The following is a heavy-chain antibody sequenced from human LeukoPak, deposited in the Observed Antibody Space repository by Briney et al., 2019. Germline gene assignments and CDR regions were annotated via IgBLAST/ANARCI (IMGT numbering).Heavy chain of an antibody. Sequence: PSETLSLTCTVSGASISSYSWSWIRQPPGKGLEWIGEINHSGSTNYNPSLKSRVTISVDTSKNQFSLRLSSVTAADTAAYYCARGGFYCGGDCYVDYWGQGTLVTVSS. CDR3: ARGGFYCGGDCYVDY. CDR1: GASISSYS. V-gene: IGHV4-34*01. J-gene: IGHJ4*02. D-gene: IGHD2-21*02. CDR2: INHSGST.